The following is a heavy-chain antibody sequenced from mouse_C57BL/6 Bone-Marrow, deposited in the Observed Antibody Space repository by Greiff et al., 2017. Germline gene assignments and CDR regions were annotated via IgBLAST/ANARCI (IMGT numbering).Heavy chain of an antibody. Sequence: QVQLKESGPELVKPGASVKLSCKASGYTFTSYDINWVKQRPGPGLEWIGWIYPRDGSTKYNEKFKGKATLTVDTSSSTAYMELHSLTSADSAVYFCSRSHGSRLYWYFDVWGTGTTVTVSS. CDR2: IYPRDGST. CDR1: GYTFTSYD. D-gene: IGHD1-1*01. V-gene: IGHV1-85*01. CDR3: SRSHGSRLYWYFDV. J-gene: IGHJ1*03.